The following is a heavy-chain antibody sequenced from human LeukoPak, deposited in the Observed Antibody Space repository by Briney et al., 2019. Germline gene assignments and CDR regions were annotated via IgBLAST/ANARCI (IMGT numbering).Heavy chain of an antibody. D-gene: IGHD2-15*01. Sequence: SETLSLTCTVSGGSISSSSYYWGWIRQPPGKGLERIGSIYYSGSTNYNPSLKSRVTISVDTSKNQFSLKLSSVTAADTAVYYCARGLLPDAFDIWGQGTMVTVSS. J-gene: IGHJ3*02. CDR3: ARGLLPDAFDI. CDR2: IYYSGST. V-gene: IGHV4-39*07. CDR1: GGSISSSSYY.